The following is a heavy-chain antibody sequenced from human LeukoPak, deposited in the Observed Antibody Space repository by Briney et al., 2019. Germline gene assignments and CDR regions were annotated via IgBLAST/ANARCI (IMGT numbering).Heavy chain of an antibody. CDR1: GFTFDDYA. V-gene: IGHV3-43*02. J-gene: IGHJ6*03. CDR3: VKGRFWSGYYGGGVNCYMDV. CDR2: ISGDGGST. Sequence: GGSLRLSCAASGFTFDDYAMHWVRQAPGKGLEWVALISGDGGSTSHRDSVKGRFTISRDNSKNSLYLQMNSLRTEDTALYYCVKGRFWSGYYGGGVNCYMDVWGKGTTVTVSS. D-gene: IGHD3-3*01.